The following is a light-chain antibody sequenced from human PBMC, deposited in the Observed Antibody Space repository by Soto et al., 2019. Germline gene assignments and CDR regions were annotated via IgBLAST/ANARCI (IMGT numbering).Light chain of an antibody. J-gene: IGKJ4*01. Sequence: EIVLTQSPGTLSLSPGERASLSCRASQRVAKNYLAWYQQKPGQALRLLISDASSRATGIPDRFSGSGSGTDFTLTISRLDAEDFAVYFCQQYATSPLTFGGGTKVEI. CDR1: QRVAKNY. V-gene: IGKV3-20*01. CDR2: DAS. CDR3: QQYATSPLT.